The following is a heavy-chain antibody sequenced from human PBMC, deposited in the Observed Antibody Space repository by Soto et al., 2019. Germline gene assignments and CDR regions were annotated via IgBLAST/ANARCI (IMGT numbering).Heavy chain of an antibody. CDR1: GGTFSSYA. D-gene: IGHD5-12*01. CDR2: IIPIFGTA. J-gene: IGHJ6*02. CDR3: ARVGLLTYSGYAKDKRGYSYYGMDV. Sequence: QVQLVQSGAEVKKPGSSVKVSCKASGGTFSSYAISWVRQAPGQGLEWMGGIIPIFGTANYAQKFQGRVTITADESTSTAYMELSSLRSEDTAVYYCARVGLLTYSGYAKDKRGYSYYGMDVWGQGTTVTVSS. V-gene: IGHV1-69*01.